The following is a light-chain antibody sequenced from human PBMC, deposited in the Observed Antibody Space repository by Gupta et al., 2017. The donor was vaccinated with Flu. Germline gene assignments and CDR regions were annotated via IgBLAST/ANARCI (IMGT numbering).Light chain of an antibody. CDR2: DVT. CDR1: SNDVGGSNR. Sequence: SAPTQPRSVSGTPGQPVTISCPGTSNDVGGSNRVSWYEQRPGKAPKPILHDVTERPSGVPDRFSGSKSGYTASLTSSGLHADDDAGYYCSTHAGRVTWVCGTGTTVTVL. J-gene: IGLJ1*01. CDR3: STHAGRVTWV. V-gene: IGLV2-11*01.